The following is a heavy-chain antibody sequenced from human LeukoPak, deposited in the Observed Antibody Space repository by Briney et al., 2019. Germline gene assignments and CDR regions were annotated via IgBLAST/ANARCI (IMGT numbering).Heavy chain of an antibody. CDR1: GFTFSSYS. V-gene: IGHV3-21*01. CDR2: ISSSSSYI. D-gene: IGHD5-12*01. J-gene: IGHJ4*02. CDR3: AKSGYSGYDHDY. Sequence: GGSLRLSCAASGFTFSSYSMNWVRQAPGKGLEWVSSISSSSSYIYYADSVKGRFTISRDNAKNSLYLQMNSLRAEDTAVYYCAKSGYSGYDHDYWGQGTLVTVSS.